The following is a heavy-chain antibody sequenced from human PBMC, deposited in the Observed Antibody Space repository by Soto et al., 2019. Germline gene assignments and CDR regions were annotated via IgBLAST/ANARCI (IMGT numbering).Heavy chain of an antibody. J-gene: IGHJ6*02. Sequence: GGSLRLSCAASGFTFSTYAMTWVRQAPGKGLEWVSIISSSGDATYYVDSVKGRFTISRDNSRNTLNLQMNSLRAEDTAVYYCAKNGDFWSWGMDVWGQGTTLTV. CDR3: AKNGDFWSWGMDV. CDR2: ISSSGDAT. V-gene: IGHV3-23*01. CDR1: GFTFSTYA. D-gene: IGHD3-3*01.